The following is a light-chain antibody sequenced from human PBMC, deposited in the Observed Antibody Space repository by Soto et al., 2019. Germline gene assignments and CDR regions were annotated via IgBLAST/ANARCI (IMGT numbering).Light chain of an antibody. CDR2: AAS. J-gene: IGKJ1*01. Sequence: DIQMTQSPSSLSASIGDRVTITCRASQSISTYLNWYQHKPGKAPKLLIYAASSLQSGVPSRFSGSGSGTDFTLTISSLQPEDFATYSCQRSYSTPPPLGQGTKVEIK. CDR3: QRSYSTPPP. CDR1: QSISTY. V-gene: IGKV1-39*01.